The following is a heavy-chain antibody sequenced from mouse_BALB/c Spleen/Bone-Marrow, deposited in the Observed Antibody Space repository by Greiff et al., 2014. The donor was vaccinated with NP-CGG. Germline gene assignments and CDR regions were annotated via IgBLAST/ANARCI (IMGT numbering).Heavy chain of an antibody. CDR3: ARVYRWYFDV. Sequence: QVQLKESGPGLAAPSQSLSITCTVSGFSLTRYGVHWVRQPPGKGLEWLGVIWAGGSTNYNSALMSRLSISKDNSKSQVFLKMNSLQTDDTAMYYCARVYRWYFDVWGAGTTVTVSS. CDR1: GFSLTRYG. D-gene: IGHD2-3*01. CDR2: IWAGGST. J-gene: IGHJ1*01. V-gene: IGHV2-9*02.